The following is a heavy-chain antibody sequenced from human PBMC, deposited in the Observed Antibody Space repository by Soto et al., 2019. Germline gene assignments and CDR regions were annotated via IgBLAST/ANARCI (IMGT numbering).Heavy chain of an antibody. D-gene: IGHD1-7*01. CDR2: IIPILDIT. CDR3: ARPTSTGTTSGYYFDY. J-gene: IGHJ4*02. Sequence: QVQLVQSGAEVKKPGSSVKVSCKASGGTFSSYPISWVRQAPGQGREWMGRIIPILDITDYAQRFQGRVTITADKSTSTAYMELSSLSFDDAAGYYCARPTSTGTTSGYYFDYWGQGTLVTVSS. CDR1: GGTFSSYP. V-gene: IGHV1-69*02.